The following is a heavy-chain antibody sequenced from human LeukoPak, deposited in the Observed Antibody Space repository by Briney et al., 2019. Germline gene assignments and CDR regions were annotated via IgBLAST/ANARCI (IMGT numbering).Heavy chain of an antibody. J-gene: IGHJ4*02. CDR1: GGSIGSGGYY. CDR2: IYDSGTT. V-gene: IGHV4-31*03. D-gene: IGHD3-22*01. CDR3: AWSDSRGYYGDY. Sequence: SQTLSLTCTVSGGSIGSGGYYWTWIRQHPGKGLEWIGYIYDSGTTYYNPSLKSRLTISVDTSKNQFSLKLSSVTAADTAVYYCAWSDSRGYYGDYWGQGTLVTVSS.